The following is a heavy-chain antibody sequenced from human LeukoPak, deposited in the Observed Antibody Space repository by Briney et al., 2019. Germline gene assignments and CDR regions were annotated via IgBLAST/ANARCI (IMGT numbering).Heavy chain of an antibody. Sequence: GGSLRPSCAASGFTFSSYAMSWVRQAPGKGLEWVSAISGSGGSTYYADSVKGRFTISRDNSKNTLYLQMNSLRAEDTAVYYCAKDGGPGDSSGYYYFDYWGQGTLVTVSS. J-gene: IGHJ4*02. D-gene: IGHD3-22*01. CDR1: GFTFSSYA. V-gene: IGHV3-23*01. CDR3: AKDGGPGDSSGYYYFDY. CDR2: ISGSGGST.